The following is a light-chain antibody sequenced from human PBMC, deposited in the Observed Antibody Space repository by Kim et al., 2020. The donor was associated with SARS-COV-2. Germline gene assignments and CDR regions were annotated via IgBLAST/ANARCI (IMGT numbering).Light chain of an antibody. CDR3: QQSYSTPPYT. Sequence: DIQMTQSPSSLSASVGDRVTITCRASQSISSYLNWYQQKPGKAPKLLIYAASSLQSGVPSRFSGSGSGTDFTLTISSLQPEDFATDYCQQSYSTPPYTFGQGTKLEI. CDR1: QSISSY. V-gene: IGKV1-39*01. J-gene: IGKJ2*01. CDR2: AAS.